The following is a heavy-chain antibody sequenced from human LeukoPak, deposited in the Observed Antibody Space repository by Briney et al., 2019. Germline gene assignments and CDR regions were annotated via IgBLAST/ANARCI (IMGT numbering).Heavy chain of an antibody. D-gene: IGHD3/OR15-3a*01. V-gene: IGHV4-39*01. Sequence: NPSETLSLTCTVSGGSISSGSYYWGWIRQPPGKGLEWIGSIYYSGNTYYNASLKSQVSISIDTSKNQFSLRLTSVTAADTAVYYCARQTGSGLFILPGGQGTLVTVSS. J-gene: IGHJ4*02. CDR2: IYYSGNT. CDR1: GGSISSGSYY. CDR3: ARQTGSGLFILP.